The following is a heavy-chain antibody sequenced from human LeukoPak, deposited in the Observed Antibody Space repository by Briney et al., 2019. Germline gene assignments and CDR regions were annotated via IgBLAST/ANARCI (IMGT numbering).Heavy chain of an antibody. CDR3: ARGGWYYGSGSHYYYYMDV. D-gene: IGHD3-10*01. CDR2: IYHSGST. Sequence: NPSETLSLTCTVSGGSIGSSTYYWGWIRQPPGKGLEWIGNIYHSGSTYYNPSLKSRVTISVDTSKNQFSLKLSSVTAADTAVYYCARGGWYYGSGSHYYYYMDVWGKGTTVTVSS. V-gene: IGHV4-39*07. CDR1: GGSIGSSTYY. J-gene: IGHJ6*03.